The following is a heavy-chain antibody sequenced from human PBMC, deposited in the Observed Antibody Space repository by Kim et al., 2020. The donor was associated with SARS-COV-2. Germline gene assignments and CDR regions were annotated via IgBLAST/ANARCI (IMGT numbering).Heavy chain of an antibody. D-gene: IGHD2-2*01. CDR3: AREFSTSWYDS. Sequence: YYEDSWKGRFTISRDNAKNSLYLQMNSLRNEDTAVYYCAREFSTSWYDSWGQGTRVTVSS. J-gene: IGHJ5*01. V-gene: IGHV3-11*04.